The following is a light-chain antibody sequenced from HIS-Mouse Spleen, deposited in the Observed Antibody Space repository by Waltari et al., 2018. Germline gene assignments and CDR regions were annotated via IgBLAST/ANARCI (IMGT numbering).Light chain of an antibody. CDR3: QQLNSYPYT. V-gene: IGKV1-9*01. Sequence: DIQLTQSPSFLSASVGGRVTITCRASQGISSYLAWYQQKPGKDPKLLSYAASTLQSGVPSRFSGSGSETEFTLTISSLQPEDFATYYCQQLNSYPYTFGQGTKLEIK. CDR1: QGISSY. CDR2: AAS. J-gene: IGKJ2*01.